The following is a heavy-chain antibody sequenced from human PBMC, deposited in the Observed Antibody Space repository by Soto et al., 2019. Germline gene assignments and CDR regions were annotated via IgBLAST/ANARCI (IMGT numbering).Heavy chain of an antibody. CDR2: IYSGGNT. CDR3: ARHVGFYWYFDL. J-gene: IGHJ2*01. V-gene: IGHV3-66*04. Sequence: EVQLVESGGGLVQPGGSLRLSCAASGFTVSSSYMGWVRQAPGKGLEWVSSIYSGGNTYYADSVRGRFTISTDNSKDTLCLQMNRLRVDDTAMYYCARHVGFYWYFDLWGRGTLVTVSS. CDR1: GFTVSSSY. D-gene: IGHD1-26*01.